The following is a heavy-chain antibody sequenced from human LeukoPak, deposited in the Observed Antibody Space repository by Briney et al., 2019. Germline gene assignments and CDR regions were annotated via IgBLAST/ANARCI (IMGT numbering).Heavy chain of an antibody. D-gene: IGHD2-8*01. CDR3: ARENSVLMVYAYFDY. CDR1: GFPFSSYW. V-gene: IGHV3-7*01. J-gene: IGHJ4*02. Sequence: GSLRLSCAASGFPFSSYWMSWVRQAPGKGLEWVANIKQDGSEKYYVDSVKGRFTISRDNAKNPLYLQMNSLRAEDTAVYYCARENSVLMVYAYFDYWGQGTLVTVSS. CDR2: IKQDGSEK.